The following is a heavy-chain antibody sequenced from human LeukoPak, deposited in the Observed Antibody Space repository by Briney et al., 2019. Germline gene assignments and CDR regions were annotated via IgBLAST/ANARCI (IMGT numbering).Heavy chain of an antibody. Sequence: GGSLRLSCAASGFTFSTYGMHWVRQAPRKVLEWVAFIQYDGSENHYADSVRGRFTISRDNAKNSLYLQMNSLRAEDTAVYYCARDLMGIAYRGAFYYWGQGTLVTVSS. J-gene: IGHJ4*02. CDR3: ARDLMGIAYRGAFYY. CDR2: IQYDGSEN. V-gene: IGHV3-30*02. D-gene: IGHD6-13*01. CDR1: GFTFSTYG.